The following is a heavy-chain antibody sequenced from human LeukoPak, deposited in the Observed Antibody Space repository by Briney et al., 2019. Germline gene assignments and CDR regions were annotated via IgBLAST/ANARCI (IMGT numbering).Heavy chain of an antibody. V-gene: IGHV3-23*01. CDR3: AKDNGYCTSTTCFLEY. Sequence: GGSLRPSCVASGFTFNSYAMSWVRQAPGKGLEWVSAISGSGGSTYYADYVKGRFTISRDNSKSTLYLQMSSLGAEDTALYYCAKDNGYCTSTTCFLEYWGQGALVTVSS. D-gene: IGHD2-2*03. CDR1: GFTFNSYA. J-gene: IGHJ4*02. CDR2: ISGSGGST.